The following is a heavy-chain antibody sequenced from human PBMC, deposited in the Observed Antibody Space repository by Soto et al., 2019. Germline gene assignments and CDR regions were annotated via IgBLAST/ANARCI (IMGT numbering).Heavy chain of an antibody. J-gene: IGHJ4*02. D-gene: IGHD6-13*01. V-gene: IGHV4-39*01. CDR1: GGSISSSSYY. CDR2: IYYSGST. CDR3: SKQQLAAAFFDY. Sequence: QLQLQESGPGLVKPSETLSLTCTVSGGSISSSSYYWGWIRQTPGKGLEWIGSIYYSGSTYYNPSLKSRVTISVDTSKNQFSLKLSSVTAADTAVYYCSKQQLAAAFFDYWGQGTLVTVSS.